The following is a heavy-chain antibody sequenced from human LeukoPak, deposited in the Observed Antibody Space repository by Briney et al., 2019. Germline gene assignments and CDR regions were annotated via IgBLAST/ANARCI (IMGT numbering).Heavy chain of an antibody. J-gene: IGHJ4*02. D-gene: IGHD6-13*01. CDR2: VNPDSGYT. CDR1: GYTFTGYF. V-gene: IGHV1-2*04. CDR3: TRETAVGTRMFDS. Sequence: GASVKVSCKASGYTFTGYFMRWVRQAPGQGLEWMGWVNPDSGYTNYAQKFQGWVTMTRDTSITTAYMELSRLTSDDTAVYYCTRETAVGTRMFDSWGQGTLVTVSS.